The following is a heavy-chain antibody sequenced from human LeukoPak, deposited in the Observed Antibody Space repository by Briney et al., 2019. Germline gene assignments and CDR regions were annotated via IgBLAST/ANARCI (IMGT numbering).Heavy chain of an antibody. CDR3: AKGIQARGTWTNFEF. CDR1: GSTFSSSA. Sequence: GGSLRLSCAASGSTFSSSAMAWVRQAPGKGPEWVSSITDNGGRTYYADSVKGRFTISRGNSQNILYLQMNSLRAEDTAVFFCAKGIQARGTWTNFEFWGQGTLVTVSS. V-gene: IGHV3-23*01. CDR2: ITDNGGRT. J-gene: IGHJ4*02. D-gene: IGHD3/OR15-3a*01.